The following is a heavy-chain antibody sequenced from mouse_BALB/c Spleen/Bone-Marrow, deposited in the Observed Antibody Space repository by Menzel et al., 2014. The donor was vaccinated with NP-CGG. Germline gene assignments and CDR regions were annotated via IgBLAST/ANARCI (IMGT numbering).Heavy chain of an antibody. Sequence: EVKLMESGGGLVKSGGSLKLSCAASGFRFNSYGMSWVRQTPEKRLEWVATISGGGSYTFYPDSVKGRFTISRDNAKNNLYLQLSSLRSEDTALYYCARHAYYDQTEVSFVYWGQGTLVTVSA. J-gene: IGHJ3*01. V-gene: IGHV5-9-2*01. CDR1: GFRFNSYG. CDR3: ARHAYYDQTEVSFVY. D-gene: IGHD2-4*01. CDR2: ISGGGSYT.